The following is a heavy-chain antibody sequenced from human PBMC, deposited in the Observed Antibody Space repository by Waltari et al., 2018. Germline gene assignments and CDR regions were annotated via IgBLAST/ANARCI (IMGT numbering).Heavy chain of an antibody. J-gene: IGHJ3*02. CDR1: GFTFSSYA. CDR2: ISGSGGST. V-gene: IGHV3-23*01. D-gene: IGHD6-19*01. CDR3: SKEASSGWTPHLI. Sequence: EVQLLESGGGLVQPGGSLRLTCAASGFTFSSYAMSWVRQAPGKGLEWVSAISGSGGSTYYAASVTGRFTISRDNSKNTLYLQMNSLRAEDTAVYYGSKEASSGWTPHLIWGQGTMVTVSS.